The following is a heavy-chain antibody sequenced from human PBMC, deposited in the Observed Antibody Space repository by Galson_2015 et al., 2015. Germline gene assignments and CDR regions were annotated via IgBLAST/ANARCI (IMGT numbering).Heavy chain of an antibody. D-gene: IGHD6-19*01. CDR1: GGSISSSNW. J-gene: IGHJ4*02. Sequence: SEPLSLTCAVSGGSISSSNWWSWVRQPPGKGLEWIGEIYHSGSTNYNPSLMSRVTISVDKSKNQFSLRLTSVTAADTAVYYCAAGPIAVSGTPDYWVQGTLVTVSS. CDR3: AAGPIAVSGTPDY. V-gene: IGHV4-4*02. CDR2: IYHSGST.